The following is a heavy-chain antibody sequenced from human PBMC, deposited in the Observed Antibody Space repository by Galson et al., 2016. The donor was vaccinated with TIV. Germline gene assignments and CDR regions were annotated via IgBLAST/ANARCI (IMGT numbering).Heavy chain of an antibody. CDR1: GGSIGSHY. Sequence: SETLSLTCTVSGGSIGSHYWSWIRQPPGKGPEWIAYISASGRSNYNSYLKSRVSISVDTSMSQISLKGTSVTAADTAVYYCARDDTSIRGTNAFDLWGQGTMVTVSS. V-gene: IGHV4-4*09. J-gene: IGHJ3*01. D-gene: IGHD3-16*01. CDR2: ISASGRS. CDR3: ARDDTSIRGTNAFDL.